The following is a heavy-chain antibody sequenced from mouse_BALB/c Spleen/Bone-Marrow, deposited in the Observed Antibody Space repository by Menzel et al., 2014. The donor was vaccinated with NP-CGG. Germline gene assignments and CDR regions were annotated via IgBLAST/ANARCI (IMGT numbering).Heavy chain of an antibody. V-gene: IGHV5-12-1*01. J-gene: IGHJ4*01. Sequence: EVNVVESGGGLVKPGGSLKLSCAASGFAFSSYDMSWVRQTPEKRLEWVAYISSGGGSTYYPDTVKGRFTISRDNVKNTLYLQMSSLKSEDTAMYYCARHEDGYYDAMDYWGQGASVTVSS. CDR3: ARHEDGYYDAMDY. CDR2: ISSGGGST. CDR1: GFAFSSYD. D-gene: IGHD2-3*01.